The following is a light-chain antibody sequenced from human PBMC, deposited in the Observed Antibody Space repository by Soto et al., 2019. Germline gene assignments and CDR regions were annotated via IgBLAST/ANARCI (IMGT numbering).Light chain of an antibody. CDR1: TSNIGTNY. Sequence: QSVLTQPPSVSAAPGQKVTISCSGSTSNIGTNYVSWYQQLPGTAPKLLIYDNNNRPSGIPDRFSGSKSGTSATLAITGLQTGDEADYYCGTWDNSLSGGGVVFGGGTKVTVL. J-gene: IGLJ2*01. CDR3: GTWDNSLSGGGVV. CDR2: DNN. V-gene: IGLV1-51*01.